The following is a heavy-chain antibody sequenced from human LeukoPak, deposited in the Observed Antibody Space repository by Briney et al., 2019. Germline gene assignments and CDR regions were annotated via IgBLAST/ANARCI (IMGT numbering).Heavy chain of an antibody. CDR3: ARAPYSSSWYKNAFDI. Sequence: ASVKVSCKASGYTFTSCGISWVRQAPGQGLEWVGWISAYSGDTHYAQKLQGRVTMTTDTSTSTAYMELRSLRSDDTAVYYCARAPYSSSWYKNAFDIWGQGTMVTVSS. CDR2: ISAYSGDT. V-gene: IGHV1-18*01. J-gene: IGHJ3*02. D-gene: IGHD6-13*01. CDR1: GYTFTSCG.